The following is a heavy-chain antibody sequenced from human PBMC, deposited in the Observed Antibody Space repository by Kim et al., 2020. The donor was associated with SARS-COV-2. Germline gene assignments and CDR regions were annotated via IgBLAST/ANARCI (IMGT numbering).Heavy chain of an antibody. D-gene: IGHD3-10*01. CDR3: ARAGSGLWFGELPPYGWFDP. J-gene: IGHJ5*02. V-gene: IGHV3-66*01. Sequence: RFTISRDNSKNTRYLQMNSLRAEDTAVYYCARAGSGLWFGELPPYGWFDPWGQGTLVTVSS.